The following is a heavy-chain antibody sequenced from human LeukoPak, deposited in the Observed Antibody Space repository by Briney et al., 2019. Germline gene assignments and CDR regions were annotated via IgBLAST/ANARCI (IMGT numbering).Heavy chain of an antibody. V-gene: IGHV3-23*01. Sequence: PGGSLRLSCAASGFTFSSYAMSWVRQAPGKGLEWVSAISGSGGSTYYADSVKGRFTISRDNSKNTVYLQMNSLGAGDTAVYYCASGYCDGGTCPDHWGQGTLVIVSS. D-gene: IGHD2-2*03. CDR2: ISGSGGST. CDR1: GFTFSSYA. J-gene: IGHJ4*02. CDR3: ASGYCDGGTCPDH.